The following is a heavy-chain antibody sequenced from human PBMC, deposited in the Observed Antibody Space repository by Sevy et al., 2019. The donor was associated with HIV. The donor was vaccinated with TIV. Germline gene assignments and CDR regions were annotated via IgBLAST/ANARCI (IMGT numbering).Heavy chain of an antibody. CDR3: ARGGILGFLGWPLMDV. D-gene: IGHD3-3*01. J-gene: IGHJ6*02. V-gene: IGHV3-30*04. CDR1: GFTFSTYS. Sequence: GGSLRLSCAASGFTFSTYSMHWVRQAPGKGLEWVALISYDGNNKNYADSVKGRLTISRDNSKNTQYVQMNSLRAEDSAVYYCARGGILGFLGWPLMDVWGHGTTVTVSS. CDR2: ISYDGNNK.